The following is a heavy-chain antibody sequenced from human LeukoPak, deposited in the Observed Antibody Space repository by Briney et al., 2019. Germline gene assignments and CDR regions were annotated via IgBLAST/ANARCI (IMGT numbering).Heavy chain of an antibody. CDR1: GYNFTSYW. V-gene: IGHV5-51*01. Sequence: GESLQISCKGSGYNFTSYWVGWVRQLPGKGLEWMGIIYPGDSDTRYSPSFQGQVTISADKSISTAYLQWSSLKASDTAMYYCARRIGYCSSTSCYSNWFDPWGQGTLVTVSS. J-gene: IGHJ5*02. D-gene: IGHD2-2*01. CDR2: IYPGDSDT. CDR3: ARRIGYCSSTSCYSNWFDP.